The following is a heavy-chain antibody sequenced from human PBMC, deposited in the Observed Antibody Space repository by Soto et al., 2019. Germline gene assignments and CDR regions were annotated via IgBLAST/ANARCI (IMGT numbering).Heavy chain of an antibody. Sequence: QVQLVQSGAEVRKSGSSVKVSCKAAGGTFSDYALSWVRQAPGQGLEWMGGIIPMFATTNYAQKFQGRVTITADDSATTAHMELSSLKSEDTAVYYCARGRGIGFSSTWNIYWYDNMDVW. D-gene: IGHD6-13*01. V-gene: IGHV1-69*01. CDR2: IIPMFATT. CDR1: GGTFSDYA. CDR3: ARGRGIGFSSTWNIYWYDNMDV. J-gene: IGHJ6*01.